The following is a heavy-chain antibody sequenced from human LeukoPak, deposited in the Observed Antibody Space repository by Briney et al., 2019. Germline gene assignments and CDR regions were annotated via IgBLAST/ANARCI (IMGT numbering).Heavy chain of an antibody. J-gene: IGHJ1*01. D-gene: IGHD4-17*01. V-gene: IGHV1-18*01. CDR1: GYTFTNYG. CDR3: ARDKAETTELTQYFHH. Sequence: GASVTVSCKASGYTFTNYGVSWVRQAPGQGLEWMGWISGYNGYTNYAQKFQFRVTMTTDTSTSTAYMELRSLTSDDTAVYYCARDKAETTELTQYFHHWGQGTLVTVSS. CDR2: ISGYNGYT.